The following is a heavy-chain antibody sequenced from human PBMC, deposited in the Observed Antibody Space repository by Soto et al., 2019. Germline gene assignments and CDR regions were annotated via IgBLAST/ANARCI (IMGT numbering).Heavy chain of an antibody. J-gene: IGHJ5*02. V-gene: IGHV1-69*02. CDR3: VSYDFWSGYRDRNWFDP. CDR2: IIPILGIA. D-gene: IGHD3-3*01. Sequence: GASVKVSCKASGGTFSSYTISWVRQAPGQGLEWMGRIIPILGIANYAQKFQGRVTITADKSTSTACMELSSLRSEDTAVYYCVSYDFWSGYRDRNWFDPWGQGTLVTSPQ. CDR1: GGTFSSYT.